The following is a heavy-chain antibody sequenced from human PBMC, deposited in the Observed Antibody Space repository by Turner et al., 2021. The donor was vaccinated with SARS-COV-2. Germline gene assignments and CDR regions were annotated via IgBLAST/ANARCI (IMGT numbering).Heavy chain of an antibody. V-gene: IGHV4-39*01. D-gene: IGHD2-2*01. J-gene: IGHJ6*02. CDR2: ICYSGST. Sequence: QLQLPESGPGLVKPSETLSLTCTVSGGSISSSIYYWGWIRQPPGKGLEWIGSICYSGSTYYNPSLKSRVTISVDTSKNQFSLKLSSVTAADMAVYYCARQRLVVVPAAIINGMDVWGQGTTVTVSS. CDR3: ARQRLVVVPAAIINGMDV. CDR1: GGSISSSIYY.